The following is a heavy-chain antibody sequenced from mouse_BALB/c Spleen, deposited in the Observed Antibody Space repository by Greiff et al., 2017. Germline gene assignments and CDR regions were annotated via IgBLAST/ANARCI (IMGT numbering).Heavy chain of an antibody. CDR3: ALTTVVPRYFDV. CDR1: GYSFTGYY. D-gene: IGHD1-1*01. Sequence: LVKTGASVKISCKASGYSFTGYYMHWVKQSHGKSLEWIGYISCYNGATSYNQKFKGKATFTVDTSSSTAYMQFNSLTSEDSAVYYCALTTVVPRYFDVWGAGTTVTVSS. V-gene: IGHV1S34*01. J-gene: IGHJ1*01. CDR2: ISCYNGAT.